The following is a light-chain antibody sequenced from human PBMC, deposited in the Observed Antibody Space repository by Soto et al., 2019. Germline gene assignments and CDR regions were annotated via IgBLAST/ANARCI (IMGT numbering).Light chain of an antibody. CDR2: EVN. V-gene: IGLV2-8*01. J-gene: IGLJ1*01. Sequence: QSVLTQPPSASGSPGQSVTICCTGTSXDITDNKYVSWFQQHPGKAPKVLIYEVNKRPSGVPDRFSGSKSGNTASLTVSGLQADDEADYYCNSYVGSNNYVFRTGTKVTVL. CDR1: SXDITDNKY. CDR3: NSYVGSNNYV.